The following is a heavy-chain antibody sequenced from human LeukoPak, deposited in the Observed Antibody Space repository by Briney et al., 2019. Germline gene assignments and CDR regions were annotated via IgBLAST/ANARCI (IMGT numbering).Heavy chain of an antibody. D-gene: IGHD6-13*01. CDR3: AREGYLGAPAGTGFDS. V-gene: IGHV1-8*03. J-gene: IGHJ4*02. CDR1: GYTFTGYY. CDR2: INPNSGNT. Sequence: GASVKVSCKASGYTFTGYYMHWVRQAPGQGLEWMGWINPNSGNTDYAQKFQGRVTITRNTSISTAYMELSSLRSEDTAVYYCAREGYLGAPAGTGFDSWGQGTLVTVSS.